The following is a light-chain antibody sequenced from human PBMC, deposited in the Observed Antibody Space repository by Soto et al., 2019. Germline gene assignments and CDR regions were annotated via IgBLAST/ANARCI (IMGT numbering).Light chain of an antibody. Sequence: EIVMTQSPATLSVSPGERATLSCKASQSVSSNLAWFQQKPGQAPRVLIYGASTRAAGVPARFSGSGSGTEFTLTITSLQPDDFATYYCQQYNSYPWTFGQGTKV. CDR2: GAS. J-gene: IGKJ1*01. CDR1: QSVSSN. V-gene: IGKV3-15*01. CDR3: QQYNSYPWT.